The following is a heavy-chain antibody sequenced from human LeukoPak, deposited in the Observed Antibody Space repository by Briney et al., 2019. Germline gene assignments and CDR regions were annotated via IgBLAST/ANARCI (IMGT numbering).Heavy chain of an antibody. V-gene: IGHV4-61*02. CDR3: AIRIITAAGTGFDY. CDR1: GGSISSGSYY. J-gene: IGHJ4*02. D-gene: IGHD6-13*01. Sequence: SETLSLTCTVSGGSISSGSYYRGWIRQPAGKGLEWIGRIYTSGSTNYNPSLKSRVTISVDTSKNQFSLKLSSVTAADTAVYYCAIRIITAAGTGFDYWGQGTLVTVSS. CDR2: IYTSGST.